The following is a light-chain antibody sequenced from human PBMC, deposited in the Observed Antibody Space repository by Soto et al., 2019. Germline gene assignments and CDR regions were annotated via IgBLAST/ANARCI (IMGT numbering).Light chain of an antibody. Sequence: QSVLTQPPSASGAPGQRVTISCSGSSSNIGSNYVYWYQQLPGTAPKLLIYSNNQRPSGVPDRFSSSKSGTSASLAISGLRSDDEADYYCAAWDDSLSGVVFGGGTKLTVL. J-gene: IGLJ2*01. V-gene: IGLV1-47*02. CDR3: AAWDDSLSGVV. CDR2: SNN. CDR1: SSNIGSNY.